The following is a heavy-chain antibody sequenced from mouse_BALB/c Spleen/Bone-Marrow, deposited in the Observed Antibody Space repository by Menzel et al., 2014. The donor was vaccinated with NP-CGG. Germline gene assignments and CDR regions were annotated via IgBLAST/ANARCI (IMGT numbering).Heavy chain of an antibody. J-gene: IGHJ3*01. CDR3: TTGFAY. CDR2: IRLKSNNYAT. V-gene: IGHV6-6*02. Sequence: DVMLVESGGGLVQPGGSMKLSCVASGFTFSNYWMNWVRQSPEKGLEWVAEIRLKSNNYATHYAESVKGRFTISRDDSKRSVYLQMNNLRAEDTGIYYCTTGFAYWGQGTLVTVSA. CDR1: GFTFSNYW.